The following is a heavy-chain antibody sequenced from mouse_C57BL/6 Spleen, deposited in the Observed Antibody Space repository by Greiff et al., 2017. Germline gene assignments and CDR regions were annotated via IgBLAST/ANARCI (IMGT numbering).Heavy chain of an antibody. D-gene: IGHD1-3*01. J-gene: IGHJ1*03. CDR1: GYSFTGYY. CDR3: ARRGSGYYGYVDV. V-gene: IGHV1-43*01. Sequence: VQLQQSGPELVKPGASVKISCKASGYSFTGYYMHWVKQSSEKSLEWIGEINPSTGGTSYNQKFKGKATLTVDKSSSTAYMQLKSLTSEDSAVYYCARRGSGYYGYVDVWGTGTTVTVSS. CDR2: INPSTGGT.